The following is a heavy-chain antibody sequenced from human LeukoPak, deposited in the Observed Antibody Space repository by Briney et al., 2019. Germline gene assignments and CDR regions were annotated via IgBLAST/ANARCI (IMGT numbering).Heavy chain of an antibody. CDR3: ARMTTVTRSQWSWGPKKIGQEVNWFDP. D-gene: IGHD4-17*01. CDR2: ISAYDGNK. J-gene: IGHJ5*02. V-gene: IGHV1-18*01. Sequence: ASVKVSCKTSGDTFNTYDITWVRQAPGQGLEWMGWISAYDGNKSYAQEFQGRLTMTTESSTRTAYMELRSLTSDDTAVYYCARMTTVTRSQWSWGPKKIGQEVNWFDPWGQGTLVIVSS. CDR1: GDTFNTYD.